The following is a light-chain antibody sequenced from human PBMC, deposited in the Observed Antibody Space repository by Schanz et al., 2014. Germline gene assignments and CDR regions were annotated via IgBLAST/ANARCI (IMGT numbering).Light chain of an antibody. Sequence: QSVLTQPPSASGTPGQRVTISCSGGSSNIGSNAVDWYQQFPGTAPQLLMYNNNQRPSGVPDRLSGSKSGTSASLAISGLQSEDESDYYCAAWDASLNGWVFGGGTKLTVL. CDR1: SSNIGSNA. J-gene: IGLJ3*02. CDR3: AAWDASLNGWV. CDR2: NNN. V-gene: IGLV1-44*01.